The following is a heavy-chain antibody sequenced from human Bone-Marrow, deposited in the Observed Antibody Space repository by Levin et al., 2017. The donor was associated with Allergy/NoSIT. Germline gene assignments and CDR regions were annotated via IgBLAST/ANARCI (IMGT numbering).Heavy chain of an antibody. V-gene: IGHV1-69*13. CDR1: GGTFSSYA. D-gene: IGHD3-9*01. CDR3: ARRLTQADAFDI. J-gene: IGHJ3*02. CDR2: IIPIFGTA. Sequence: ASVKVSCKASGGTFSSYAISWVRQAPGQGLEWMGGIIPIFGTANYAQKFQGRVTITADESTSTAYMELSSLRSEDTAVYYCARRLTQADAFDIWGQGTMVTVSS.